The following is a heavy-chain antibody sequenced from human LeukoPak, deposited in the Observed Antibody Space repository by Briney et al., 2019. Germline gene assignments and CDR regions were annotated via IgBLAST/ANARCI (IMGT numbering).Heavy chain of an antibody. CDR2: ISAHNGNK. CDR1: GYIFTNYG. CDR3: ARAAESSGCTDY. V-gene: IGHV1-18*01. Sequence: ASVTVSCKASGYIFTNYGIAWVRQPRGQGREWMGWISAHNGNKNFAQKFQVRVTITTDTPTSTANIDLRSLTSDDTAVNYCARAAESSGCTDYWGQGTLVTVAS. D-gene: IGHD6-19*01. J-gene: IGHJ4*02.